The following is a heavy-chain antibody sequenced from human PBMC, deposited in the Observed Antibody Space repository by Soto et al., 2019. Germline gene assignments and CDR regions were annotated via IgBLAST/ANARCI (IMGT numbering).Heavy chain of an antibody. V-gene: IGHV3-49*03. CDR1: GFSFGDFT. Sequence: PGGSLRLFCTGSGFSFGDFTMSWLRQSPGKGLEWVGFIRSKAYGGTTEYAASVKGRFTISRDDSKSIAYLQMSSLKIEDTAVYYCTRDPLKFSAARRYWGQGTLVTVSS. CDR2: IRSKAYGGTT. J-gene: IGHJ4*02. CDR3: TRDPLKFSAARRY. D-gene: IGHD3-3*01.